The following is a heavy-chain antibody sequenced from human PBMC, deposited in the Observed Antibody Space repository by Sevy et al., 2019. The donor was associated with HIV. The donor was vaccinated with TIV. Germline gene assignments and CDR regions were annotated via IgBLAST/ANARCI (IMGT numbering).Heavy chain of an antibody. CDR3: ARDPYGSGSHFDY. CDR1: GFTFSSYW. D-gene: IGHD3-10*01. J-gene: IGHJ4*02. CDR2: IKQDGSEK. Sequence: GESLKISCAASGFTFSSYWMSWVRQAPGKGLEWVANIKQDGSEKYYVDSVKGRFTISRDNAKNSLYLQMNSLRAEDTAVYYCARDPYGSGSHFDYWGQGTLVTVSS. V-gene: IGHV3-7*01.